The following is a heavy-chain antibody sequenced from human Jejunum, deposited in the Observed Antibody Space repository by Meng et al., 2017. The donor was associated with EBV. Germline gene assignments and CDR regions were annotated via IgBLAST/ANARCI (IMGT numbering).Heavy chain of an antibody. J-gene: IGHJ5*02. Sequence: QVQLQQWGGGLLKPSETLSLTCAVYGGFFSGYYWSWIRQPPGKGLEWIGEIIHSGSTNYNPSLKSRVTISVDTSKNQFSLKLSSVTAADTAVYYCAREARSSGYHPGIGPWGQGTLVTVSS. CDR3: AREARSSGYHPGIGP. CDR1: GGFFSGYY. V-gene: IGHV4-34*12. D-gene: IGHD3-22*01. CDR2: IIHSGST.